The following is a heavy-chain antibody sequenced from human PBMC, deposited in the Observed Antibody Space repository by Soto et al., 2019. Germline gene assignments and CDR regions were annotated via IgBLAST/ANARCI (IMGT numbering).Heavy chain of an antibody. V-gene: IGHV3-23*01. CDR3: VKLRLELLYLDS. CDR2: ITGSGDST. Sequence: EVQLSESGGGLVQLGGSLRLSCAASGFTFSRYGMSWVRQAPGKGLEWVSAITGSGDSTYYADSVKGRFTISRDSSNNTVYLQMNSLRADDTAVYYCVKLRLELLYLDSWGLGALVIVSS. CDR1: GFTFSRYG. J-gene: IGHJ4*02. D-gene: IGHD1-7*01.